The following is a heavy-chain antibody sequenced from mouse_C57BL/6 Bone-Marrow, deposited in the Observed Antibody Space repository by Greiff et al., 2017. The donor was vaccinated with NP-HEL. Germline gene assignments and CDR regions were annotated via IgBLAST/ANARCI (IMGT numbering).Heavy chain of an antibody. CDR3: ARDRTTVVAHWYFDV. D-gene: IGHD1-1*01. V-gene: IGHV3-6*01. CDR2: ISYDGSN. Sequence: EVQRVESGPGLVKPSQSLSLTCSVTGYSITSGYYWNWIRQFPGNKLEWMGYISYDGSNNYNPSLKNRISITRDTSKNQFFLKLNSVTTEDTATYYCARDRTTVVAHWYFDVWGTGTTVTVSS. CDR1: GYSITSGYY. J-gene: IGHJ1*03.